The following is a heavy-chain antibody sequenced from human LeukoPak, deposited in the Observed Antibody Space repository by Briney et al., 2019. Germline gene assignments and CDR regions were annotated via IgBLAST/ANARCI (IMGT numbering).Heavy chain of an antibody. CDR3: ARVEQTLLWFGELLGNKNYYFDY. Sequence: ASVKVSCKASGYTFTGYYIHWVRQAPGQGLEWMGWINPNSGGTNYAQKFQGRVTMTWDTSISTAYMELNTLRSDDTALYYCARVEQTLLWFGELLGNKNYYFDYWGQGTLVTVSS. D-gene: IGHD3-10*01. CDR2: INPNSGGT. V-gene: IGHV1-2*02. CDR1: GYTFTGYY. J-gene: IGHJ4*02.